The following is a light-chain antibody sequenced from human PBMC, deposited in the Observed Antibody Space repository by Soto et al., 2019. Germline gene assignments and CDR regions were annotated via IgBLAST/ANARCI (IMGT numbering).Light chain of an antibody. J-gene: IGLJ1*01. CDR3: SSYTSSSTYG. Sequence: QSVLTQPASVSGSPGQSITISCTGTSTDVGGYNYVSWYQQHPGKAPKLIIYEVSNRPSGASNRFSGSKSGNTASLTISGLQAEDEADYYCSSYTSSSTYGFGTGTKVTVL. CDR1: STDVGGYNY. V-gene: IGLV2-14*01. CDR2: EVS.